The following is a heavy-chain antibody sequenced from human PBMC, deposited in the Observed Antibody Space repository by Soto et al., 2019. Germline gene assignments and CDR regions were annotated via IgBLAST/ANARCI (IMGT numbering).Heavy chain of an antibody. V-gene: IGHV1-58*02. CDR2: IVVGSGNT. D-gene: IGHD2-2*01. Sequence: GASVKVSCKASGFTFTSSAMQWVRQARGQRLEWIGWIVVGSGNTNYAQKFQERVTITRDMSTSTAYMELSSLRAEDTAVYYCARCSFGGVVPAASYYYYYGMDVWGQGTTVTVSS. J-gene: IGHJ6*02. CDR1: GFTFTSSA. CDR3: ARCSFGGVVPAASYYYYYGMDV.